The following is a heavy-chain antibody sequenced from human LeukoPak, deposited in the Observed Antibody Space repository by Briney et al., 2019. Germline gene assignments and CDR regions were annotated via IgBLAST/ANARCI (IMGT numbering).Heavy chain of an antibody. V-gene: IGHV3-74*01. CDR2: INTDGTVT. Sequence: GGSLRLSCAASGFTFSKYWMLWVRHAPGKGLESVSRINTDGTVTTYADSVKGRFTVSRDNADNTMFLQMNSVRDEDTAVYYCATEQWLAPPPDSWGQGTPVTVSS. J-gene: IGHJ4*02. CDR3: ATEQWLAPPPDS. D-gene: IGHD6-19*01. CDR1: GFTFSKYW.